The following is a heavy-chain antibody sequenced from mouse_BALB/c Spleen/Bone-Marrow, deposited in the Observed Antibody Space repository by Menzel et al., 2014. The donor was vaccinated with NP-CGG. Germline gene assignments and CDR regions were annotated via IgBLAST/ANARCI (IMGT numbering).Heavy chain of an antibody. CDR2: IYPGDGST. V-gene: IGHV1S56*01. D-gene: IGHD3-2*01. J-gene: IGHJ3*01. Sequence: VHLVESGPELVKPGALVKISCKASGYTFTSYDINWVKQRPRQGLEWIGWIYPGDGSTKYNEKFKGKATLTADKSSSTAYMQLSSLTSENSAVYFCARSGDSSGYGFAYWGQGTLVTVSA. CDR3: ARSGDSSGYGFAY. CDR1: GYTFTSYD.